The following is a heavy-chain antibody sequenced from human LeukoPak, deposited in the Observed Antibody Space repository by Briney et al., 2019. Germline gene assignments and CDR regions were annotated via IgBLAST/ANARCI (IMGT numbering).Heavy chain of an antibody. CDR1: GGTFTSYA. Sequence: GASVKVSCKASGGTFTSYAISWVRQAPGQGLECMGGIIPIFGTANYAQKFQARVTITADESTSTAYMELSSLRSEDTAVYYCARSIGSELLWFGELDYWGQGTLVTVSS. CDR3: ARSIGSELLWFGELDY. CDR2: IIPIFGTA. V-gene: IGHV1-69*13. J-gene: IGHJ4*02. D-gene: IGHD3-10*01.